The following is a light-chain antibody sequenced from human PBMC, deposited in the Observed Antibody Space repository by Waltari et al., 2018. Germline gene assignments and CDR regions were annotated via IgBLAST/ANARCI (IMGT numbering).Light chain of an antibody. Sequence: QSALTQPASVSGSPGQSITISCTGTSSDVGAYNYVSWYQQHPGKAPKRMIYDVSKRPSGVSNRFSGSKSGNTASLTISGLQAEDEADYYCCSYAGSITFVFGTGTKVTVL. V-gene: IGLV2-23*02. CDR1: SSDVGAYNY. CDR2: DVS. J-gene: IGLJ1*01. CDR3: CSYAGSITFV.